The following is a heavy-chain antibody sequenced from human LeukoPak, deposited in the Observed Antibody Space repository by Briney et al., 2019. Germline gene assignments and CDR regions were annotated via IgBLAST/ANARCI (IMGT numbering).Heavy chain of an antibody. CDR1: GYTFTGYY. CDR2: INPNSGGT. CDR3: ARAGRPPVMYDILTGPSPLDY. Sequence: ASVKVSCKASGYTFTGYYMHWVRQAPGQGLEWMGWINPNSGGTNYAQKFQGWVTMTRHTSISTAYMELSRLRSDDTAVYYCARAGRPPVMYDILTGPSPLDYWGQGTLVTVSS. J-gene: IGHJ4*02. V-gene: IGHV1-2*04. D-gene: IGHD3-9*01.